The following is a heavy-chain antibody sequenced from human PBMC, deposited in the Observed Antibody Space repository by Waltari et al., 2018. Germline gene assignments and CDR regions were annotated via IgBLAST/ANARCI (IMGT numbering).Heavy chain of an antibody. CDR1: GGSMTSNRHY. J-gene: IGHJ3*01. D-gene: IGHD5-12*01. CDR3: ATYIGASIGTAAFDV. Sequence: QLQLQESGPGLGKPPETLSLTFIVPGGSMTSNRHYWAWIRQPPGQGLEWIGTMSYNGATYCSPSLKRRVPVSRDTSKNHLSMKLGSVTAAEAAVYYCATYIGASIGTAAFDVWGQGTMVTVSS. V-gene: IGHV4-39*02. CDR2: MSYNGAT.